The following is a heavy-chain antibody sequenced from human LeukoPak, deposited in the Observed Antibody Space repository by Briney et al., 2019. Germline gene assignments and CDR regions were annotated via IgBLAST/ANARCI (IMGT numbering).Heavy chain of an antibody. Sequence: GGSLRLSCAASGFTVSSNYMSWVRQAPGKGLEWVSVIYSGGSTYYADSVKGRFTISRDNSKNTLYLQMNSLRAEDTAEYYCAKGSSTSRPYYFDYWGQGTLVTVSS. CDR3: AKGSSTSRPYYFDY. CDR1: GFTVSSNY. CDR2: IYSGGST. J-gene: IGHJ4*02. V-gene: IGHV3-53*01. D-gene: IGHD2-2*01.